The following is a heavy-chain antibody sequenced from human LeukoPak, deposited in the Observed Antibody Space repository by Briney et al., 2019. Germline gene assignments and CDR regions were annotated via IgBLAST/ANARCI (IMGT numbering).Heavy chain of an antibody. J-gene: IGHJ6*03. Sequence: PSETLSLTCTVSGGSVTTYYWSWIRQSAGKGLEWIGHISTSGTTTYNPSLKSRVTISVDRSKNQFSLKLRSVTAADTAVYYCAREDIRTRGIGDYMDVWGKGTTVTVSS. CDR2: ISTSGTT. D-gene: IGHD2-15*01. V-gene: IGHV4-4*07. CDR3: AREDIRTRGIGDYMDV. CDR1: GGSVTTYY.